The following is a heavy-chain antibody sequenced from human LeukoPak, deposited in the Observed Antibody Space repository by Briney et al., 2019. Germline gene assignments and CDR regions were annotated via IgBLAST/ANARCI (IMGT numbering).Heavy chain of an antibody. CDR3: ARSAGDSFDY. J-gene: IGHJ4*02. Sequence: ASVKVSCKASGYTFTSYGISWVRQAPRQGLEWMGWISAYNGNTNYAQKLQGRVTITADESTGTAYMELSSLRSEDTAVYYCARSAGDSFDYWGQGTLVTVSS. V-gene: IGHV1-18*01. CDR1: GYTFTSYG. D-gene: IGHD2-21*02. CDR2: ISAYNGNT.